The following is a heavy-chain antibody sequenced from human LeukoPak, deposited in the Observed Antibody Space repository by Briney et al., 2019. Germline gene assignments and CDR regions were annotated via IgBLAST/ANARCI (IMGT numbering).Heavy chain of an antibody. J-gene: IGHJ4*02. CDR2: ISSSSTYI. CDR1: GFTFNTYT. V-gene: IGHV3-21*01. D-gene: IGHD6-19*01. CDR3: ARVRNQWLLPGDFDY. Sequence: GGSLRLSCAASGFTFNTYTMSWVRQAPGKGLEWVLSISSSSTYIYYADSVKGRFTISRDNAKNSLYLQMNSLRAEDTAVYYCARVRNQWLLPGDFDYWGQGTLATVSS.